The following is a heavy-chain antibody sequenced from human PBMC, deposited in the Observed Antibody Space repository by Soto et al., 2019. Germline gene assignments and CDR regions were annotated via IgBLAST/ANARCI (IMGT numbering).Heavy chain of an antibody. CDR2: INFAGTST. J-gene: IGHJ4*02. V-gene: IGHV3-23*01. Sequence: PGGSIRLSCVLSRINFRSHDMNWDRQPPGKGLEYVSNINFAGTSTSCADAVKGRFAISRDNSQNTVYLEMNHLGPEDTALYYCAVDPNCEWAYSWGPGTLVT. D-gene: IGHD1-1*01. CDR3: AVDPNCEWAYS. CDR1: RINFRSHD.